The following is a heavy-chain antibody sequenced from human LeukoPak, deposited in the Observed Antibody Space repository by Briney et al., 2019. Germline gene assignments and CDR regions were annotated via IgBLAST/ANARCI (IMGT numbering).Heavy chain of an antibody. D-gene: IGHD3-10*01. V-gene: IGHV3-53*01. CDR1: GFTVSSNY. CDR3: AKDGGYGSGSYHPDY. Sequence: GGSLRLSCAASGFTVSSNYMSWVRQAPGRGLEWVSVIYSGGSTYYADSVKGRFTMSRDNSKNTLYLQMNSLRAEDTAVYYCAKDGGYGSGSYHPDYWGQGTLVTVSS. CDR2: IYSGGST. J-gene: IGHJ4*02.